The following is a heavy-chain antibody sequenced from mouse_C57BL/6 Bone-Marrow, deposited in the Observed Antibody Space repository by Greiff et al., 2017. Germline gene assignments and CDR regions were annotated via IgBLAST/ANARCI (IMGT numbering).Heavy chain of an antibody. J-gene: IGHJ2*01. CDR1: GYTFTSYT. CDR3: AKIYPLDY. V-gene: IGHV1-4*01. Sequence: VMLVESGAELARPGASVKMSCKASGYTFTSYTMHWVKQRPGQGLEWIGYINPSSGYTKYNQKFKDKATLTADKSSSTAYMQLSSLTSEDSAVYYCAKIYPLDYWGQGTTLTVSS. CDR2: INPSSGYT.